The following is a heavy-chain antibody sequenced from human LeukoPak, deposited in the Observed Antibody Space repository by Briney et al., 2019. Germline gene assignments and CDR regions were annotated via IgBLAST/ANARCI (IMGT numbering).Heavy chain of an antibody. V-gene: IGHV1-8*01. CDR1: GYTFTSYD. Sequence: ASVKVSCKASGYTFTSYDINWVRQATGQGLEWMGWMNPNSGNTGYAQKFQGRVTITRNTSISTAYMELSSLRSEDTAVYYCARGREERGSFVYYYYYYMDVWGKGTTVTVPS. CDR3: ARGREERGSFVYYYYYYMDV. D-gene: IGHD2-15*01. CDR2: MNPNSGNT. J-gene: IGHJ6*03.